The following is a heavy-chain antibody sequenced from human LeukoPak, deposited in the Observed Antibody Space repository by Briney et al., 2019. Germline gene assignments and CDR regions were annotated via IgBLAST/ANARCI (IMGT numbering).Heavy chain of an antibody. CDR3: AKRGVVIRVILVGFHKEAYYFDS. J-gene: IGHJ4*02. D-gene: IGHD3-22*01. CDR2: ISYDGSNK. CDR1: GFTFSSYG. V-gene: IGHV3-30*18. Sequence: GRSLRLSCAASGFTFSSYGTHWVRQAPGKGLEWVAVISYDGSNKYYADSVKGRFTISRDNSKNTLYLQMNSLRAEDTAVYFCAKRGVVIRVILVGFHKEAYYFDSWGQGALVTVSS.